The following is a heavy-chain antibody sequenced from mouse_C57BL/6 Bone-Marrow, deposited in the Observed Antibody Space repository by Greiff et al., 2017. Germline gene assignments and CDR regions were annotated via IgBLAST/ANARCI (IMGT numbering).Heavy chain of an antibody. CDR1: GYTFTSYW. Sequence: VQLQQPGAELVMPGASVKLSCKASGYTFTSYWMHWVKQRPGQGLEWIGEIDPSGSYTTYTQKFKGQSTLPVDKASSTAYMQLSSLTSEDSAVYYCAITAVVHYYGMDYWGQGTSVTVSA. V-gene: IGHV1-69*01. CDR3: AITAVVHYYGMDY. D-gene: IGHD1-1*01. CDR2: IDPSGSYT. J-gene: IGHJ4*01.